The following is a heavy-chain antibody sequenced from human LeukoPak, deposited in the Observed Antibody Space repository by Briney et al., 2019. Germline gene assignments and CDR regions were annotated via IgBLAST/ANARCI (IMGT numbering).Heavy chain of an antibody. CDR3: ARDRIEGSGSSSLDN. D-gene: IGHD3-10*01. Sequence: GGSLRLSCATSGFTFSSYGMHWVRQAPGKGLEWVAVIWYDGSNIHYADSVQGRFTISRDSSKNMLYLQMNSLRAEDTGVYYCARDRIEGSGSSSLDNWGQGTLVTVSS. CDR2: IWYDGSNI. CDR1: GFTFSSYG. J-gene: IGHJ4*02. V-gene: IGHV3-33*01.